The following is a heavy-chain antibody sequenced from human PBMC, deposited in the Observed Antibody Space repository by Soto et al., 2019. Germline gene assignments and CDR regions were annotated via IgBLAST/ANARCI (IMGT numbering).Heavy chain of an antibody. Sequence: ASVKVSCKASGGTFSSYAISWVRQAPGQGLEWMGIINPSGGSTSYAQKFQGRVTMTRDTSTSTVYMELSSLRSEDTAVYYCARDKTQIVAAVYYYGMDVWGQGTTVTVSS. V-gene: IGHV1-46*01. D-gene: IGHD5-12*01. CDR1: GGTFSSYA. J-gene: IGHJ6*02. CDR3: ARDKTQIVAAVYYYGMDV. CDR2: INPSGGST.